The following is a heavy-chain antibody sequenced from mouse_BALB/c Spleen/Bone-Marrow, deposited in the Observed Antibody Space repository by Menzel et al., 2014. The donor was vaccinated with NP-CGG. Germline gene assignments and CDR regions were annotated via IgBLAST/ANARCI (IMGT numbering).Heavy chain of an antibody. D-gene: IGHD1-1*02. V-gene: IGHV1-14*01. CDR3: ARNYGHWYFDV. Sequence: EVQLQQSGPELVKPGASVKMSCKTSGYRFTTYVMHWVKQEPGQGLEWIGYINPYNDVTNYNEKFKGKATLTSDKSSSTSYMELSSLTSEDSAVYYCARNYGHWYFDVWGAGTTVTVSS. J-gene: IGHJ1*01. CDR2: INPYNDVT. CDR1: GYRFTTYV.